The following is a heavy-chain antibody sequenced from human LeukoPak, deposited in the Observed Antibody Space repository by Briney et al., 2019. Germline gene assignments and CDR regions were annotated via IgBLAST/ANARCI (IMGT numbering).Heavy chain of an antibody. CDR3: ASGGSYYVH. V-gene: IGHV3-7*01. CDR1: GFTFTTYW. Sequence: GGSLRLSCAASGFTFTTYWMSWVRQAPGKVLEWVANINQDGSEKYYVDSVKGRFTISRDNAKNSLDLQMTSLRAEDTAVYYCASGGSYYVHWGRGILVTVSS. D-gene: IGHD1-26*01. CDR2: INQDGSEK. J-gene: IGHJ4*02.